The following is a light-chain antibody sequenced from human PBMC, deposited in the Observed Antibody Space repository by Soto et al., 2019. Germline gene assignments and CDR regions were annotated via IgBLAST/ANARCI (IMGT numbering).Light chain of an antibody. CDR3: LKYDSAPFT. J-gene: IGKJ3*01. V-gene: IGKV1-27*01. Sequence: IQMTQSPSSLSASVGDRVTITCRASQGVSNSLVWYQQRPGKVPKLLIYAASTLQSGVPSRFSGSGSGTEFTLTISNLQPEDFATYYCLKYDSAPFTFGPGTKVDIK. CDR1: QGVSNS. CDR2: AAS.